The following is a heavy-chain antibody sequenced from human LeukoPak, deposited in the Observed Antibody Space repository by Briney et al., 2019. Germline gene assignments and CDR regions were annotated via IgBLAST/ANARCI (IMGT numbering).Heavy chain of an antibody. V-gene: IGHV3-74*01. CDR1: GFTFSDYW. CDR2: INSGGSST. D-gene: IGHD1-26*01. Sequence: GGSLRLSCAASGFTFSDYWVHWVRQPPGKGLVWVSRINSGGSSTSYADSVTGRFTISRDDAKNTLYLQMNILRAEDTAVYYCARGLSGHYAFDVWGRGTMVTVSS. J-gene: IGHJ3*01. CDR3: ARGLSGHYAFDV.